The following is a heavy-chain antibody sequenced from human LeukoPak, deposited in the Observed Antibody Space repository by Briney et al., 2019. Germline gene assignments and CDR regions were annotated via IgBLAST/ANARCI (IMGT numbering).Heavy chain of an antibody. D-gene: IGHD1-26*01. CDR2: INPNSGGT. CDR3: ARDRGWDFDY. J-gene: IGHJ4*02. CDR1: GYTFTGYY. Sequence: ASVKVSCKASGYTFTGYYMHWVRQAPGQGLEWMGWINPNSGGTNYAQKFQGRVTMTSDTSISTAYMELSRLRSDDTAVDYCARDRGWDFDYWGQGTLVTVSS. V-gene: IGHV1-2*02.